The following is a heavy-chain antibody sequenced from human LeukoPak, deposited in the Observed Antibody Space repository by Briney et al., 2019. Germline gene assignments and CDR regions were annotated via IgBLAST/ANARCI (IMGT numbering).Heavy chain of an antibody. Sequence: GGSLRLSCAASGFTFSSYAMSWVRQAPGKGLEWVSAISGSGGSTYYADSVKGRFTISRDNAKNTLYLQMNSLRAEDTAVYYCARVGARGSLYYDSSGYYRLWGQGTLVTVSS. CDR3: ARVGARGSLYYDSSGYYRL. J-gene: IGHJ4*02. CDR2: ISGSGGST. CDR1: GFTFSSYA. D-gene: IGHD3-22*01. V-gene: IGHV3-23*01.